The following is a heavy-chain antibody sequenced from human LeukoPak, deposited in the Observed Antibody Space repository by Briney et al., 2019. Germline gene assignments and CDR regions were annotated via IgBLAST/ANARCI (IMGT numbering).Heavy chain of an antibody. CDR1: GYTVTELS. V-gene: IGHV1-24*01. J-gene: IGHJ5*02. CDR3: ATPKFGYYYDSSGLNNWFDP. D-gene: IGHD3-22*01. Sequence: ASVKVSCKVSGYTVTELSMHWVRQAPGKGLEWMGGFDPEDGETIYAQKFQGRVTMTEDTSTDTAYMELSSLRSEDTAVYYCATPKFGYYYDSSGLNNWFDPWGQGTLVTVSS. CDR2: FDPEDGET.